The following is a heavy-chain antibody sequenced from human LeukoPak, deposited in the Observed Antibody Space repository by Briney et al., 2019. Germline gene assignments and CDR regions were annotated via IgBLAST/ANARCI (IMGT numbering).Heavy chain of an antibody. D-gene: IGHD3-9*01. Sequence: GGSLRLSCAASGFTFSSYAMHWVPQAPGKGLEWVAVISYDGSNKYYADSVKGRFTISRDNSKNTLYLQMNSLRAEDTAVYYCATAESNYDILTGYSRYWGQGTLVTVSS. CDR1: GFTFSSYA. J-gene: IGHJ4*02. CDR2: ISYDGSNK. CDR3: ATAESNYDILTGYSRY. V-gene: IGHV3-30*04.